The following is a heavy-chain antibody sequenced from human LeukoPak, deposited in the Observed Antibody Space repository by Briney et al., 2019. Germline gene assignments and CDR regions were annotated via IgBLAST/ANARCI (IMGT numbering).Heavy chain of an antibody. J-gene: IGHJ4*02. D-gene: IGHD3-10*01. CDR1: GFTFSSFG. V-gene: IGHV3-30*18. CDR2: ISYDGSNK. Sequence: PGESLRLSCGASGFTFSSFGMHWVRQAPGKGLEWVAVISYDGSNKYYADSVKGRFTISRDNSKNTLYLQMNSLRAEDTAVYYCAKDIKVGSMGSGSYYNAYDYWGQGTLVTVSS. CDR3: AKDIKVGSMGSGSYYNAYDY.